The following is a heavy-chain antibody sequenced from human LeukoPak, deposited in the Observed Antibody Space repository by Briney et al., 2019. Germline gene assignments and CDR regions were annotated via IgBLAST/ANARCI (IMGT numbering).Heavy chain of an antibody. J-gene: IGHJ4*02. CDR3: ARHPAVRGYSGYDYPGDY. CDR2: IYPGDSDT. D-gene: IGHD5-12*01. V-gene: IGHV5-51*01. Sequence: GESLKISCKGSGYSFTSYWIGWVRQMPGKGLEWMGIIYPGDSDTRYSPSFQGQVTISADKSISTAYLQWSSLKASDTAMYYCARHPAVRGYSGYDYPGDYWGQGTLVTVSS. CDR1: GYSFTSYW.